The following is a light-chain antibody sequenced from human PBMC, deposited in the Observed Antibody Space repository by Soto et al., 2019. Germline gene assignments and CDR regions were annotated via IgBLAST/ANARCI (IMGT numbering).Light chain of an antibody. J-gene: IGKJ4*02. V-gene: IGKV3D-11*01. CDR1: QGVSNNY. CDR3: QQLINWPLT. CDR2: AAS. Sequence: EIVLTQSPATLSTSLGERATLSCRASQGVSNNYLAWYQQKPGQAPKLLIYAASTLPTGVPARFSGSGSDTDFTLTISSLQPDDFAAYYCQQLINWPLTFGGGTKVDIK.